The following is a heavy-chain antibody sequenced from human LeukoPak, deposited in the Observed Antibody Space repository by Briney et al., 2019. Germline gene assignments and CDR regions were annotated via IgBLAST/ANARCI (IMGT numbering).Heavy chain of an antibody. D-gene: IGHD6-19*01. CDR1: GFTFSSYS. V-gene: IGHV3-21*01. CDR3: ARDVPVAGVDY. CDR2: ISSSSSYI. Sequence: GGSLRLSCAASGFTFSSYSMNWVRQAPGKGLEWVSSISSSSSYIYYADSVKGRFTISRDNAKNSLYLRMNSLRAEDTAVYYCARDVPVAGVDYWGQGTLDTVSS. J-gene: IGHJ4*02.